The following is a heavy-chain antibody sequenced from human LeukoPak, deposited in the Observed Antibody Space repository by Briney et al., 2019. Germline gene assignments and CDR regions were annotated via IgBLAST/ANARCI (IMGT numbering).Heavy chain of an antibody. Sequence: GGSLRLSCAASGFTFSSSAMNWVRQAPGKGLEWVANIKQDGSEKYYVDSVKGRFTISRDNAKNSLYLQMNSLRAEDTAVYYCARDKYYYDSSGYYRYDYWGQGTLVTVSS. V-gene: IGHV3-7*01. D-gene: IGHD3-22*01. CDR3: ARDKYYYDSSGYYRYDY. J-gene: IGHJ4*02. CDR2: IKQDGSEK. CDR1: GFTFSSSA.